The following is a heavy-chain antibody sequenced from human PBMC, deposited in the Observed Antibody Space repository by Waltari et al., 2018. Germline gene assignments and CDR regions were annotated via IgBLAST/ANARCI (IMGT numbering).Heavy chain of an antibody. V-gene: IGHV3-66*02. CDR3: AREGTVTTSWFDP. CDR1: GFTVSSNY. J-gene: IGHJ5*02. D-gene: IGHD4-4*01. Sequence: EVQLVESGGGLVQPGGSLRLSCAASGFTVSSNYMSWVRQAPGKGLEWVSGIESGGSTSDADSVNGRFTISRDNSKNTLYLQMSSLRAEDTAVYYCAREGTVTTSWFDPWGQGTLVTVSS. CDR2: IESGGST.